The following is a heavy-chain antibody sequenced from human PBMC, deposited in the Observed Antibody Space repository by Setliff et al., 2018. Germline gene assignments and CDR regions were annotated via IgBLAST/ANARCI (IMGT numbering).Heavy chain of an antibody. Sequence: GGSLRLSCVGSGFTISGYAMTWVRQVPGKGLEWISSIKDSDYSTYYADSVKGRFTISRDNSKNSLYLQLNSLRVEDTAVYYCAKDGMGPTYTYFFDFWGQGSQVTVSS. V-gene: IGHV3-23*01. D-gene: IGHD1-26*01. CDR2: IKDSDYST. CDR3: AKDGMGPTYTYFFDF. CDR1: GFTISGYA. J-gene: IGHJ4*02.